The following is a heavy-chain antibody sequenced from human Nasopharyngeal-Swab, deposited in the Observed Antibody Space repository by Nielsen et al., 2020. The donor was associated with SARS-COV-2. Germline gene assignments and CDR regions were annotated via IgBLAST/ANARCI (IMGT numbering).Heavy chain of an antibody. D-gene: IGHD6-19*01. V-gene: IGHV5-51*01. CDR2: IYPGDSDT. Sequence: VRQMPGKGLEWMGIIYPGDSDTRYSPSFQGQVTISADKSISTAYLQWSSLKASDTAMYYWARAVAGTYYYYGMDVWGQGTTVTVSS. J-gene: IGHJ6*02. CDR3: ARAVAGTYYYYGMDV.